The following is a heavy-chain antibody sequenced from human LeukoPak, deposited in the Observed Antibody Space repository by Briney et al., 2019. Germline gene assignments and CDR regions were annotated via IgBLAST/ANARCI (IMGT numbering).Heavy chain of an antibody. CDR2: ISSSSSYI. J-gene: IGHJ4*02. Sequence: GGSLRLSCAASGFTFSSYAMSWVRQAPGKGLEWVSSISSSSSYIYYADSVKGRFTISRDNAKNSLYLQMNSLRAEDTAVYYCAKIRGYDILTGYYDYWGQGTLVTVSS. CDR1: GFTFSSYA. V-gene: IGHV3-21*04. D-gene: IGHD3-9*01. CDR3: AKIRGYDILTGYYDY.